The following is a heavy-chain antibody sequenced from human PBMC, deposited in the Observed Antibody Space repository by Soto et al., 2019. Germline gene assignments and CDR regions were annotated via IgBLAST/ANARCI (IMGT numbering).Heavy chain of an antibody. CDR1: GYTFTSYG. V-gene: IGHV1-18*04. J-gene: IGHJ4*02. CDR3: SVGYCTNGVCYPRDY. Sequence: QVQLVQSGAEVKTPGASVKVSCNASGYTFTSYGISWVRQAPGQVFEWMGWISASNGNTNYAQKHQARVTKTTDTSTSTAYMALRSLRSAYPAVYYCSVGYCTNGVCYPRDYWGQGPLVTVYS. D-gene: IGHD2-8*01. CDR2: ISASNGNT.